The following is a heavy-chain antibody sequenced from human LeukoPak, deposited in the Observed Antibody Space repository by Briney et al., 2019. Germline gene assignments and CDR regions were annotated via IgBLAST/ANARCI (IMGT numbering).Heavy chain of an antibody. J-gene: IGHJ4*02. CDR2: INHSGST. V-gene: IGHV4-39*07. D-gene: IGHD4-17*01. CDR3: ARGPTVTTTKLDY. Sequence: PSETLSLTCTVSGGSVSSGSYYWSWIRQPPGKGLEWIGEINHSGSTNYNPSLKSRVTISVDTSKNQFSLKLSSVTAADTAVYYCARGPTVTTTKLDYWGQGTLVTVSS. CDR1: GGSVSSGSYY.